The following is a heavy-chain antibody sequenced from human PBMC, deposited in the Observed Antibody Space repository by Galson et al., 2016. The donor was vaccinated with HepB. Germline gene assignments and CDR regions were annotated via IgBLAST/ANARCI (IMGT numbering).Heavy chain of an antibody. CDR1: GDTLTSAFSS. Sequence: TLSLTCTVSGDTLTSAFSSWTWIRQLPGKGLEWIGYIHYSGESYYNPSLQSRLSISVETSKQLFSLNLTSVTAADTAAYDCARYDSGGLGGWFDPWGQGTLVTVSS. J-gene: IGHJ5*02. D-gene: IGHD1-26*01. CDR2: IHYSGES. CDR3: ARYDSGGLGGWFDP. V-gene: IGHV4-31*03.